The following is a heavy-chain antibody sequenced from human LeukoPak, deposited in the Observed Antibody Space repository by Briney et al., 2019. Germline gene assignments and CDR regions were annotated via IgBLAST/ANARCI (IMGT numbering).Heavy chain of an antibody. CDR1: GVTFITYV. Sequence: ASVKVSCKASGVTFITYVINWVRQVPGQGLEWMGGISPIFGAANYAQKFQDRVSITADEYTVTAYMELSSLRSEDTAVYYCATLRLGELSFDYWGQGTLVTVSS. V-gene: IGHV1-69*13. CDR3: ATLRLGELSFDY. D-gene: IGHD3-16*02. J-gene: IGHJ4*02. CDR2: ISPIFGAA.